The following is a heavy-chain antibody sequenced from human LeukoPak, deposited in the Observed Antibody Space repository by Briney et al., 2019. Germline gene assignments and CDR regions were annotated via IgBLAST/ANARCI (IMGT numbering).Heavy chain of an antibody. J-gene: IGHJ4*02. Sequence: SETLSLTCTVSGGSISSSSYYWGWIRQPPGKGLEWIGSIYYSGSTYYNPSLKSRVTISVDTSKNQFSLKLSSVTAADTAVYYCAREGYYGSGYPFDYWGQGTLVTVSS. CDR1: GGSISSSSYY. D-gene: IGHD3-10*01. V-gene: IGHV4-39*07. CDR2: IYYSGST. CDR3: AREGYYGSGYPFDY.